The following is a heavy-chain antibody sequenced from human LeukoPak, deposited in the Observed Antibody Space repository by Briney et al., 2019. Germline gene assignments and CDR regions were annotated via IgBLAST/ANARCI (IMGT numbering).Heavy chain of an antibody. Sequence: ASVKVSCKASGYTFTSYGISWVRRAPGQGLEWMGWISAYNGNTNYAQKLQGRVTMTTDTSTSTAYMELSSLRSEDTAVYYCARRTYSSSSSIFDYWGQGTLVTVSS. CDR1: GYTFTSYG. D-gene: IGHD6-6*01. V-gene: IGHV1-18*01. CDR3: ARRTYSSSSSIFDY. J-gene: IGHJ4*02. CDR2: ISAYNGNT.